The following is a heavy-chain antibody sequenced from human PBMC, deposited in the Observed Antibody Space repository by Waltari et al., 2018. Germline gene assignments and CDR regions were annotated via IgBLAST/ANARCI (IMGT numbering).Heavy chain of an antibody. Sequence: EVQLVESGGGLVQPGGSLRLSCAASGFTFSSYSMNWVRQAPGKGLELFSYISSSSSTIYYADSVKGRFTISRDNAKNSLYLQMNSLRAEDTAVYYCARVVYGDYVPDYWGQGTLVTVSS. CDR3: ARVVYGDYVPDY. CDR1: GFTFSSYS. CDR2: ISSSSSTI. J-gene: IGHJ4*02. V-gene: IGHV3-48*04. D-gene: IGHD4-17*01.